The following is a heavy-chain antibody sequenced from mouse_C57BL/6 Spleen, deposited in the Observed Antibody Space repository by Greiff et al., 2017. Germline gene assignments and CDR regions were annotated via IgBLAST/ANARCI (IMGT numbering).Heavy chain of an antibody. Sequence: QVQLQQPGAELVRPGSSVKLSCKASGYTFTSYWMHWVKQRPIQGLEWIGNIDPSDSETHYNQKFKDKATLTVDKSSSTAYMQLSSLTSEDSAVYYCARGDYDEDPVRYFDVWGTGTTVTVSS. CDR3: ARGDYDEDPVRYFDV. CDR1: GYTFTSYW. CDR2: IDPSDSET. V-gene: IGHV1-52*01. D-gene: IGHD2-4*01. J-gene: IGHJ1*03.